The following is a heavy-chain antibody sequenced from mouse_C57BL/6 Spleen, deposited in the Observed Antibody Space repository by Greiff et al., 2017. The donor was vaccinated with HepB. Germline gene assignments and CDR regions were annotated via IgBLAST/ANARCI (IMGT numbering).Heavy chain of an antibody. CDR2: IYPRSGNT. J-gene: IGHJ4*01. CDR1: GYTFTSYG. D-gene: IGHD3-1*01. Sequence: VQLQESGAELARPGASVKLSCKASGYTFTSYGISWVKQRTGQGLEWIGEIYPRSGNTYYNEKFKGKATLTADKSSSTAYMELRSLTSEDSAVYFCARSGSYAMDYWGQGTSVTVSS. CDR3: ARSGSYAMDY. V-gene: IGHV1-81*01.